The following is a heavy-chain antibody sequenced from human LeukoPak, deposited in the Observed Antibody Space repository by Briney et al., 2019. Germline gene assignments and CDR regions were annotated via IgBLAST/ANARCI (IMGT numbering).Heavy chain of an antibody. CDR3: TRGGASTSYYWFY. D-gene: IGHD2-8*01. CDR2: IKKDGSEK. J-gene: IGHJ4*02. Sequence: GGSLRLSCVVSGLTFCNYCMTWVRQAPGKGLEWMANIKKDGSEKFYVDSVKGRFTISRDNAKSSLYLQMDSLRGEDTAVYYCTRGGASTSYYWFYWGQGTLVTVSS. V-gene: IGHV3-7*03. CDR1: GLTFCNYC.